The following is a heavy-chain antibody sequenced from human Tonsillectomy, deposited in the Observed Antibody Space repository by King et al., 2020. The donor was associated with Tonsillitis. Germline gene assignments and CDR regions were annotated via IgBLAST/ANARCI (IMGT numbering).Heavy chain of an antibody. CDR3: AGCSISSCCYFDY. CDR1: GGSISSGAYY. V-gene: IGHV4-31*03. J-gene: IGHJ4*02. CDR2: IYNSGST. Sequence: QLQESGPGLVKPSQTLSLTCKVSGGSISSGAYYWSWIRQHPVKGMEWIGYIYNSGSTFYNPSRESRVSMSLDTSKNQFSLKVSSLTAADTAVYYCAGCSISSCCYFDYWGQGTLVTVSS. D-gene: IGHD2-2*01.